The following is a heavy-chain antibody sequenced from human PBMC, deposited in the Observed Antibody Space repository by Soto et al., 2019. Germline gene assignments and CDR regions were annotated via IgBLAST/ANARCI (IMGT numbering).Heavy chain of an antibody. Sequence: TSETLSLTCTVSGGSISSSSYYWGWIRQPPGKGLEWIGSIYYSGSTYYNPSLKSRVTISVDTSKNQFSLKLSSVTAADTAVYYCAIYCSGGSCQDAFDIWGQGTMVTVSS. D-gene: IGHD2-15*01. CDR3: AIYCSGGSCQDAFDI. J-gene: IGHJ3*02. CDR1: GGSISSSSYY. V-gene: IGHV4-39*01. CDR2: IYYSGST.